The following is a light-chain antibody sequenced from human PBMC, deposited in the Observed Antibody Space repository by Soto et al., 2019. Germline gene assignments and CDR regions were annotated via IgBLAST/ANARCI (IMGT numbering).Light chain of an antibody. J-gene: IGLJ3*02. Sequence: QSVLTQPPSASGSPGQSVTISCTGTSSDVGGYNYVSWYQQYPGRAPKLMIYEVTKRPSGVPDRFSGSKSGNTASLTVSGLQAEDEADYYGSSYAASNNFYFVFGGGTKVTV. V-gene: IGLV2-8*01. CDR2: EVT. CDR3: SSYAASNNFYFV. CDR1: SSDVGGYNY.